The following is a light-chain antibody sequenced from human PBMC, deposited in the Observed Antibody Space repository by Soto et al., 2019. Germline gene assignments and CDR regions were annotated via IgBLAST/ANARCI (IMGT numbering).Light chain of an antibody. CDR2: DAS. V-gene: IGKV1-5*01. Sequence: DVQMTHSVSALSASVGDRVTITCRASQSISSWLAWYQQKPGKAPKLLIYDASSLESGVPSRFSGRGSGTEFTLTISSLQPDDFATYYCQQYNSYWTFGQGTKVDI. CDR1: QSISSW. CDR3: QQYNSYWT. J-gene: IGKJ1*01.